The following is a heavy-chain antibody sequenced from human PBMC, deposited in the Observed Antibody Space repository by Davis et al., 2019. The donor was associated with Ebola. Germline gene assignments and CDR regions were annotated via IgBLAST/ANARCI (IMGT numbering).Heavy chain of an antibody. CDR3: VPGTWI. D-gene: IGHD5-18*01. V-gene: IGHV3-74*01. CDR2: ITGDGITT. CDR1: GFTSSHYW. J-gene: IGHJ4*02. Sequence: HTGGSLRLSCAASGFTSSHYWMHWVRQVPGKGLVWVSRITGDGITTDYADYVKGRFTISRDNSKNTLYLQMNTLRVEDTAIYYCVPGTWIRGQGTLVTVSS.